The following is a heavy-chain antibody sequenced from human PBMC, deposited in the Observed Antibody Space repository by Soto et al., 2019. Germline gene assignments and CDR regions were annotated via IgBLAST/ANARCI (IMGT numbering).Heavy chain of an antibody. V-gene: IGHV3-74*01. CDR3: ARGGGNHAFGV. D-gene: IGHD6-25*01. CDR2: INNDGSGA. CDR1: GFTFSSYW. J-gene: IGHJ3*01. Sequence: EVQLAESGGGLVQPGGSLRLSCAASGFTFSSYWMYWVRQAPGKGLVYVSRINNDGSGATYAESVKGRLTISRDNAKNTVYLQMNSLRAEDTAVYYCARGGGNHAFGVWGQGTMVTVSS.